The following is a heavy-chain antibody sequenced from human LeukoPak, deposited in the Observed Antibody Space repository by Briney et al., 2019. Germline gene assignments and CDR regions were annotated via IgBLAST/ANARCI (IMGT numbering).Heavy chain of an antibody. Sequence: GGSLRLSCAASGVNFGSYGMHWVRQAPGKGLEWVAVIWYDGSSEQYADPVKGRFTISRDNSRDTLYLQMNSLRAEDTAVYYCAKDDNWRGSYNYYYMDVWGKGTSVTVSS. V-gene: IGHV3-33*06. J-gene: IGHJ6*03. CDR1: GVNFGSYG. D-gene: IGHD3-3*01. CDR3: AKDDNWRGSYNYYYMDV. CDR2: IWYDGSSE.